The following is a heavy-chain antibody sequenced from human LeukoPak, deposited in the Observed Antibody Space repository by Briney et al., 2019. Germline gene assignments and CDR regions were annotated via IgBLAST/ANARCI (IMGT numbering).Heavy chain of an antibody. V-gene: IGHV3-7*01. CDR3: ARYFQPGIYNWFDP. J-gene: IGHJ5*02. CDR1: GFTFSSYW. CDR2: IKQDGSEK. D-gene: IGHD3-10*01. Sequence: GGSLRLSCAASGFTFSSYWMSWVRQAPGKGLEWVANIKQDGSEKYYVDSVKGRFTISRDKSKNTLYLQMNSLRVEDTAVYYCARYFQPGIYNWFDPWGQGTLVTVSS.